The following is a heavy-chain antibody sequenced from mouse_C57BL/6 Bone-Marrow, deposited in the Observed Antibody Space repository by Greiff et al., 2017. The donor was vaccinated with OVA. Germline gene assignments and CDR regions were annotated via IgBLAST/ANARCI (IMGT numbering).Heavy chain of an antibody. CDR3: ARPPYSNYPYYFDY. V-gene: IGHV5-9*01. J-gene: IGHJ2*01. CDR2: ISGGGGNT. D-gene: IGHD2-5*01. Sequence: EVQLVESGGGLVKPGGSLKLSCAASGFTFSSYTMSWVCQTPEKRLEWVATISGGGGNTYYPDSVKGRFTISRDNAKNTLYLQMSSLRSEDTALYYCARPPYSNYPYYFDYWGQGTTLTVSS. CDR1: GFTFSSYT.